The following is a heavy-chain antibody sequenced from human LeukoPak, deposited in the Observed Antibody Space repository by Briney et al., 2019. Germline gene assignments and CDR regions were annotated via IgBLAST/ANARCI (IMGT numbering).Heavy chain of an antibody. D-gene: IGHD1-1*01. CDR3: ARYNWNDGDNFDY. J-gene: IGHJ4*02. Sequence: GGSLRLSCAASGFTVSSNYMSWVRQAPGKGLEWVSVIYSGGSTYYADSVKGRFTISRDNSKNTLYLQMNSLRAEDTAVYYCARYNWNDGDNFDYWGQGTLVTVSS. CDR1: GFTVSSNY. CDR2: IYSGGST. V-gene: IGHV3-53*01.